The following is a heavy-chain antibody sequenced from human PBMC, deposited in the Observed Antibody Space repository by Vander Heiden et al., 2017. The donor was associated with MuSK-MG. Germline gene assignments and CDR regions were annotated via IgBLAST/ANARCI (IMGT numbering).Heavy chain of an antibody. V-gene: IGHV3-23*01. CDR3: TKDLYSSGWYVLFDD. D-gene: IGHD6-19*01. CDR1: GFRFSDYA. Sequence: EVQLLESGGGLVQPGGSLTLSCAASGFRFSDYAMSWVGQAPGRGLEWVSDISGSGESTYYADSVKGRFTISRDQSKNTLYLQMNSLSVEDTAIYYGTKDLYSSGWYVLFDDWCQVTRVTVS. J-gene: IGHJ4*02. CDR2: ISGSGEST.